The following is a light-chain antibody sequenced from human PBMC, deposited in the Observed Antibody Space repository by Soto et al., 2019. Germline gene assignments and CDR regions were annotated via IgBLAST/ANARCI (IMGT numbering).Light chain of an antibody. V-gene: IGLV4-60*03. CDR3: ETWDSKGV. CDR2: LEGSGSY. CDR1: SGHSSYI. Sequence: QSLLTQSSSASASLGSSVKLTCTLSSGHSSYIIAWHQQQPGKAPRYLMKLEGSGSYNKGSGVPDRFSGSSSGADRYLTISNLQSEDEADYYCETWDSKGVFGGGTKLTVL. J-gene: IGLJ2*01.